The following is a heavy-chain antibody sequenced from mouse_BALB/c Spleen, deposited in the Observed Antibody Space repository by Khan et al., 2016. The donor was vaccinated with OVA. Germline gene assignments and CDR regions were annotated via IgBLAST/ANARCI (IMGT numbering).Heavy chain of an antibody. D-gene: IGHD2-14*01. CDR1: GFSLTSYG. Sequence: QVQLKESGPGLVQPSQSLSITCTVSGFSLTSYGVHWVRQSPGKGLEWLGVIWRGGSTDYNAAFMSRLSITKDKSKSQVFFKMNSLQADDTAIYYCAKNRDYYRSGDYRMDYWGQGTSVTVSS. CDR3: AKNRDYYRSGDYRMDY. J-gene: IGHJ4*01. CDR2: IWRGGST. V-gene: IGHV2-5*01.